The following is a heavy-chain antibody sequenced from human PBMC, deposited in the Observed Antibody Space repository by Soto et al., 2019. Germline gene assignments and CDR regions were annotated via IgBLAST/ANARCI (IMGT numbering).Heavy chain of an antibody. CDR2: VYYGGAIFYSGNI. V-gene: IGHV4-39*01. CDR1: GDSISSSNSP. J-gene: IGHJ3*02. CDR3: VRYDRINMKPYSPEGFHI. Sequence: SETLSLTCTVSGDSISSSNSPWGWTRQPPAKGLEYIGSVYYGGAIFYSGNIYYNPSLKSRVTISVDTSKNQFSLRLSSVTAADTGVYYCVRYDRINMKPYSPEGFHIWGQGTMVT. D-gene: IGHD3-3*02.